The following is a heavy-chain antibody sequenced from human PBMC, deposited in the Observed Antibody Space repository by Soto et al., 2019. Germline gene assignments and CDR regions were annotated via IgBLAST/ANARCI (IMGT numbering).Heavy chain of an antibody. J-gene: IGHJ3*01. D-gene: IGHD1-1*01. V-gene: IGHV3-53*01. Sequence: DVQLVESGGGLIQPGESLRLSCAAFGLTISGKKYVAWVRQAQAKGLEWVSALYDVDGSFYADSVKGRFTTSSDSSKTTVYLQMNDLRPDDTAVYYCATWHEREHAYDVWGQGTTVTVSS. CDR3: ATWHEREHAYDV. CDR2: LYDVDGS. CDR1: GLTISGKKY.